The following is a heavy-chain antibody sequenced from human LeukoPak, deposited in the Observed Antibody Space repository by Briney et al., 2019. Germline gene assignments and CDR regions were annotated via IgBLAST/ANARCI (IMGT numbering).Heavy chain of an antibody. CDR1: GFTFSSSA. V-gene: IGHV3-23*01. J-gene: IGHJ4*02. Sequence: GGSLRLSCAASGFTFSSSAMRWVRQAPGKGLEWVSTITTASGDSTYYADSVKGRFTVSRDNSKNTLYLQMNSLRAEDTAMYYCARGLGYCTSTTCLLPFDYWGQGTLVTVSS. CDR3: ARGLGYCTSTTCLLPFDY. CDR2: ITTASGDST. D-gene: IGHD2-2*01.